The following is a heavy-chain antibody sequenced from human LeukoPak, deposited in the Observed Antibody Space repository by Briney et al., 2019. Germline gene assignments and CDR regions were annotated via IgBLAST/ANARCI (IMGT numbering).Heavy chain of an antibody. Sequence: ASVKVSCKASGYTFTSYDISWVLQAPGQGLEWMGWISAYNGNTKYARKFQGRVTMSTDTSTSTAYMELRSLRSDVTAVYYCAAHYDFWSGDFDYWGQGTLVTVSS. J-gene: IGHJ4*02. V-gene: IGHV1-18*01. CDR2: ISAYNGNT. D-gene: IGHD3-3*01. CDR3: AAHYDFWSGDFDY. CDR1: GYTFTSYD.